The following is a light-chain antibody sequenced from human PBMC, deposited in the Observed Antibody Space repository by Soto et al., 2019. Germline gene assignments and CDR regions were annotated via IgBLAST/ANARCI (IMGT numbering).Light chain of an antibody. CDR1: QGISSY. CDR2: AAS. CDR3: QQYYSYPRGLT. Sequence: AIRMTQSPSSLSASTGDRVTITCRASQGISSYLAWYQQKPGKAPKLLIYAASTLQSGVPSRFSGSGSGTDFTLTISCLQSEDFANYYCQQYYSYPRGLTFGGGTKVEIK. V-gene: IGKV1-8*01. J-gene: IGKJ4*01.